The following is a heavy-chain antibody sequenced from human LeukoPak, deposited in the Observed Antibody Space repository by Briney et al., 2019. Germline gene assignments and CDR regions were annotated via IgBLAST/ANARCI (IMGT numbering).Heavy chain of an antibody. CDR2: IYYSGST. Sequence: SETLSLTCTVSGGSISSYYWSWIRQPPGKGLEWIGYIYYSGSTNYNPSLKSRVTISVDTSKNQFSLKLSSVTAADTAVYYCARRSPYSTGWSSYFDYWGQGALVTVSS. D-gene: IGHD6-19*01. V-gene: IGHV4-59*01. J-gene: IGHJ4*02. CDR3: ARRSPYSTGWSSYFDY. CDR1: GGSISSYY.